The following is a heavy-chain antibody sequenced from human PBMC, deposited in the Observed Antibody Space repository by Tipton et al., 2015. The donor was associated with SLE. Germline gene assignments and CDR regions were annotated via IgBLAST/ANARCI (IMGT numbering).Heavy chain of an antibody. J-gene: IGHJ4*02. Sequence: GLVKPSETLSLTCSVSGASISSSTYYWGWIRKSPGKGLEWIGSFYYTANTYFNPSLRSRVTISVDTSKNRFSLELTFVTAADTAVYYCARLSYYGDYFDYWGQGTLVTVSS. CDR3: ARLSYYGDYFDY. V-gene: IGHV4-39*07. CDR2: FYYTANT. D-gene: IGHD4-17*01. CDR1: GASISSSTYY.